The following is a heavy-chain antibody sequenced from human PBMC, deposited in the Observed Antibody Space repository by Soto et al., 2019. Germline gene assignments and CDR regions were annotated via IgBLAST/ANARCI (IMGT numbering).Heavy chain of an antibody. Sequence: PSETLSLTCTVSGGSISSYYWSWIRQPPGKGLEWIGYIYYSGSTNYNPSLKSRVTISVDTSKNQFSLKLSSVTAADTAVYYCARGISLIVEVHRDAPDKYYFDSWSQGTLVTVSS. D-gene: IGHD2-15*01. J-gene: IGHJ4*02. CDR2: IYYSGST. CDR3: ARGISLIVEVHRDAPDKYYFDS. V-gene: IGHV4-59*01. CDR1: GGSISSYY.